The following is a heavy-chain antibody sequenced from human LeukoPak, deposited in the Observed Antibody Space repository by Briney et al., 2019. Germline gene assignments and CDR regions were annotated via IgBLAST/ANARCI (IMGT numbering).Heavy chain of an antibody. CDR1: GGTFSSYA. CDR3: ARGGHSSSWYSDY. V-gene: IGHV1-69*04. CDR2: IIPILGIA. J-gene: IGHJ4*02. Sequence: SVKFSCKASGGTFSSYAISWVRQAPGQGLEWMGRIIPILGIANYAQKFQGRVTITADKSTSTAYMELSSLRSEDTAVYYCARGGHSSSWYSDYWGQGTLVTVSS. D-gene: IGHD6-13*01.